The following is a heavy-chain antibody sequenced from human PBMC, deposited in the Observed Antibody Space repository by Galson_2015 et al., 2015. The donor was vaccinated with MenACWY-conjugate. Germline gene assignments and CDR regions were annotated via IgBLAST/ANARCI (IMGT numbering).Heavy chain of an antibody. CDR3: ARDHYDSSGYYLPPGDY. V-gene: IGHV1-18*01. CDR1: GYTFTSYG. CDR2: ISAYNGNT. J-gene: IGHJ4*02. Sequence: SVKVSCKASGYTFTSYGISWVRQAPGQGLEWMGWISAYNGNTNYAQKLQGRVTMTTDTSTSTAYMELRSLRSDDTAVYYCARDHYDSSGYYLPPGDYWGQGTLVTVSS. D-gene: IGHD3-22*01.